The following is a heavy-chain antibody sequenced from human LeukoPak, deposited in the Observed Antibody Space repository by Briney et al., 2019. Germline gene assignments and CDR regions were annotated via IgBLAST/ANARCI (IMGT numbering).Heavy chain of an antibody. Sequence: PSETLSLTCTVSGGSISSGGYYWSWIRQHPGKGLEWIGYIYYSGSTYYNPSLKSRVTISVDTSKNQFSLRLSSVTAADTAVYYCAREGSSWSKGPNWFDPWGQGTLVTVSS. CDR1: GGSISSGGYY. D-gene: IGHD6-13*01. J-gene: IGHJ5*02. CDR2: IYYSGST. V-gene: IGHV4-31*03. CDR3: AREGSSWSKGPNWFDP.